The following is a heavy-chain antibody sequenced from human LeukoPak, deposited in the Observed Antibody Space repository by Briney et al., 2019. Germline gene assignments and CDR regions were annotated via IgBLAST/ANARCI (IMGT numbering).Heavy chain of an antibody. CDR1: GGSISSSYW. CDR3: ARSSVGATNFDY. CDR2: IYYSGST. V-gene: IGHV4-61*01. Sequence: SETLSLTCAVSGGSISSSYWWSWVRQPPGKGLEWIGYIYYSGSTNYNPSLKSRVTISVDTSKNQFSLKLSSVTAADTAVYYCARSSVGATNFDYWGQGTLVTVSS. D-gene: IGHD1-26*01. J-gene: IGHJ4*02.